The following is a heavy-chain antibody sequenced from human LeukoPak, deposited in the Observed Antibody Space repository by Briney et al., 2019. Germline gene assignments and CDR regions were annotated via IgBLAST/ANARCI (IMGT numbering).Heavy chain of an antibody. V-gene: IGHV4-59*01. D-gene: IGHD3-3*01. CDR1: GGSISSYY. CDR3: ARGPPNQYYDFWSGYYTGDYYYYGTDV. J-gene: IGHJ6*02. Sequence: SETLSLTCTVSGGSISSYYWSWIRQPPGKGLEWIGYIYYSGSTNYNPSLKSRVTISVDTSKNQFSLKLSSVTAADTAVYYCARGPPNQYYDFWSGYYTGDYYYYGTDVWGQGTTVTVSS. CDR2: IYYSGST.